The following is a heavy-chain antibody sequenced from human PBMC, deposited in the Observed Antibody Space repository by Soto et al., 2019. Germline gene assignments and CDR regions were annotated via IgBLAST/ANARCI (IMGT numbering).Heavy chain of an antibody. D-gene: IGHD3-10*01. CDR1: GYTFTSYW. V-gene: IGHV5-51*01. J-gene: IGHJ5*02. CDR2: IYPGDSDT. CDR3: ARPTGLLGWFDR. Sequence: EVQVVQSGAELKKPGESLKISCKTSGYTFTSYWIGWVRQKPGKGPEFMGIIYPGDSDTKYSPSFQGQVTFSVDKSARTAYLQCNSLKASDTAMYYCARPTGLLGWFDRWVQGTLVIVSS.